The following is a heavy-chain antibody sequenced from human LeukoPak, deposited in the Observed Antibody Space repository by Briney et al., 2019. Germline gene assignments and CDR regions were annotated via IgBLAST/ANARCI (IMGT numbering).Heavy chain of an antibody. Sequence: ASVKVSCKASGYIFTDYFMNWVRQAPGQGLEWMGWINPSSGDTNIGQKFQGRVTLTSDTSKSTAYMELTSLKSDDTAAYYCARGRFRVTTSNACIGDYWGQGALITVSS. CDR2: INPSSGDT. V-gene: IGHV1-2*02. D-gene: IGHD3-3*01. CDR1: GYIFTDYF. J-gene: IGHJ4*02. CDR3: ARGRFRVTTSNACIGDY.